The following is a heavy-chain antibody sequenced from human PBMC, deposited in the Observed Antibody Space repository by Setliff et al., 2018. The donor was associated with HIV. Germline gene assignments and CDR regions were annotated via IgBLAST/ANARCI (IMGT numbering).Heavy chain of an antibody. CDR1: GYSISSDYY. V-gene: IGHV4-38-2*02. CDR2: IYHSGST. Sequence: PSETLSLTCTVSGYSISSDYYWGWIRQPPGKGLEWIGNIYHSGSTYYNPSLKSRVTISVDSSKNQLSLEVNSVTAADTAVYYCASRPWGAAAGSRYGMDVWGLGTTVTVSS. D-gene: IGHD6-13*01. J-gene: IGHJ6*02. CDR3: ASRPWGAAAGSRYGMDV.